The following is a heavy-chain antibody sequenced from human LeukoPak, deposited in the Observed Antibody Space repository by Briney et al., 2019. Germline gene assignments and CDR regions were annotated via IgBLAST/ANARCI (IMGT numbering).Heavy chain of an antibody. CDR2: INPKSGGT. Sequence: GASVKVSCKDSGYTFSGYYMHWVRQAPGQGLEWMGWINPKSGGTNEAQKFHDRVTMTRDTSIRTAYMEVSRLRSDDTAVYYCARSPDILTGENFDYWGQGTLVTVSS. CDR1: GYTFSGYY. J-gene: IGHJ4*02. CDR3: ARSPDILTGENFDY. D-gene: IGHD3-9*01. V-gene: IGHV1-2*02.